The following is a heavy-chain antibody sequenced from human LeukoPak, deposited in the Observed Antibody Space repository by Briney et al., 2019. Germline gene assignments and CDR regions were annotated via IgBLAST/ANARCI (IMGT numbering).Heavy chain of an antibody. CDR3: ARVAIIVGAHDAFDI. J-gene: IGHJ3*02. Sequence: SETLSLTCTASGGSISSGSYYWSWIRQPAGKGLEWIGRIYTSGSTNYNPSLKSRVTISVDTSKNQCSLKLSSVAAADTAVYYFARVAIIVGAHDAFDIWGQGTMVTVSS. V-gene: IGHV4-61*02. D-gene: IGHD1-26*01. CDR1: GGSISSGSYY. CDR2: IYTSGST.